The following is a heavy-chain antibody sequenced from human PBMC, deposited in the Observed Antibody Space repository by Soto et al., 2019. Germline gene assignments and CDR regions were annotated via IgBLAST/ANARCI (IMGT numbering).Heavy chain of an antibody. D-gene: IGHD4-4*01. Sequence: GGPLRLSCAASGFPFSSYVMIWVRQAPGKGLEWVSGISGGGSNTFYADYVKGRFTISRDNSKNTLLLQMNSLGAEDTAVYYCAKDSNKYSSSLRGRYFDYWGQGIGVTVSS. CDR3: AKDSNKYSSSLRGRYFDY. V-gene: IGHV3-23*01. J-gene: IGHJ4*02. CDR1: GFPFSSYV. CDR2: ISGGGSNT.